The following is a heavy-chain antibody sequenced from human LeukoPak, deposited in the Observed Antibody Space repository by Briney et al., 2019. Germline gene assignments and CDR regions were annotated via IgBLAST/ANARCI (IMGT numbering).Heavy chain of an antibody. CDR1: GGSISSGGYY. V-gene: IGHV4-61*08. CDR2: ILYSGST. Sequence: SETLSLTCTVSGGSISSGGYYWSWIRQHPGKGLEWIGYILYSGSTNYNPSLKSRLTASVDTSENQFSLKLSSVTPADTAVYYCARGNDYGDYGRAFDIWGLGTMVTVSS. CDR3: ARGNDYGDYGRAFDI. D-gene: IGHD4-17*01. J-gene: IGHJ3*02.